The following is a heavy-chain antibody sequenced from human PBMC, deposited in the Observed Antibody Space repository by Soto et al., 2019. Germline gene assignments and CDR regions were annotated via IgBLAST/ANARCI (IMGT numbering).Heavy chain of an antibody. CDR1: GGTFSSYA. Sequence: SVKVSCKASGGTFSSYAISWVRQAPGQGLEWMGGIIPIFGTANYAQKFQGRVTITADESTSTAYMELSSVIAADTAVYYCARVRDDSSGYFNWFDPWGQGTLVTVSS. V-gene: IGHV1-69*13. CDR2: IIPIFGTA. D-gene: IGHD3-22*01. J-gene: IGHJ5*02. CDR3: ARVRDDSSGYFNWFDP.